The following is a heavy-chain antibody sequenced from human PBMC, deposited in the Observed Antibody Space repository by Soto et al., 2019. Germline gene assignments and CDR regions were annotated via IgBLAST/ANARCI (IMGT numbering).Heavy chain of an antibody. CDR1: GGSISSGGYY. Sequence: QVQLQESGPGLVKPSQTLSLTCTVSGGSISSGGYYWSWIRQHPGKGLERIGYIYYNGSTYYNPSLKSRVTISVDTSKNQFSLKLSSVTAADTAVYYCESLPHSMYYSDSSGYYYNYWGQGTLVTVSS. CDR2: IYYNGST. D-gene: IGHD3-22*01. CDR3: ESLPHSMYYSDSSGYYYNY. V-gene: IGHV4-31*03. J-gene: IGHJ4*02.